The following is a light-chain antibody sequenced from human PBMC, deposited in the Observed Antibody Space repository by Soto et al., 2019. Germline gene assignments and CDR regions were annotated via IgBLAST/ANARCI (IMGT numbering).Light chain of an antibody. J-gene: IGLJ1*01. V-gene: IGLV2-14*01. CDR1: SSDVGGYNY. CDR3: NSYTTSRTYV. CDR2: EVN. Sequence: QSVLTQPASVSGSPGQSITISCTGTSSDVGGYNYVSWYQQHPGKAPKLMIYEVNNRPSEVSNRFSGSKSGNTASLTISGLQPEDEADYYCNSYTTSRTYVFGTGTKVTVL.